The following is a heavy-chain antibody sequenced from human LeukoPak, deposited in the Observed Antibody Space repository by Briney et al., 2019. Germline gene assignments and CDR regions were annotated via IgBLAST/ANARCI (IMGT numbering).Heavy chain of an antibody. CDR3: ARDMGFGDLMGY. CDR1: GRRVRKIY. Sequence: RTFSFATSGRRVRKIYRSWCPQYPGKGLEWVAVIYSGGTTYYADSVRGRFTISRDNSKNTLYLQMNSLRVEDTALYYCARDMGFGDLMGYWGQGTLVTVSS. CDR2: IYSGGTT. V-gene: IGHV3-53*01. D-gene: IGHD3-10*01. J-gene: IGHJ4*02.